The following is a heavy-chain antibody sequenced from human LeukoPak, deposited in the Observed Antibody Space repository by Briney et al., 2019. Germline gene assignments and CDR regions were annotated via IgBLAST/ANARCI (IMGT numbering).Heavy chain of an antibody. D-gene: IGHD3-22*01. CDR1: GGSFSGYY. CDR2: INHSGST. J-gene: IGHJ4*02. Sequence: SETLSLTCAVYGGSFSGYYWSWIRQPPGKGLEWIGEINHSGSTNYNPSLKSRVTISVDTSKNQFSLKLSSVTAADTAVYYYAHAEKDSSGYYYGYWGQGTLVTVSS. V-gene: IGHV4-34*01. CDR3: AHAEKDSSGYYYGY.